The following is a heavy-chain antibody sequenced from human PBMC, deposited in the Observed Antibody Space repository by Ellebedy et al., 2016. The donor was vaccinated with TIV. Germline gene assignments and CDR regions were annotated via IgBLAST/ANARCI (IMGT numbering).Heavy chain of an antibody. CDR3: AKFSAGHIGNYYLTH. J-gene: IGHJ4*02. CDR2: FISYDGSK. CDR1: GFTSSNYA. V-gene: IGHV3-23*01. D-gene: IGHD2/OR15-2a*01. Sequence: GESLKISCAASGFTSSNYAMSWVRRAPGKGLEWVSDFISYDGSKHYADSVKGRFTISRDNSKNTLYLQMSSLRAEDTAVYYCAKFSAGHIGNYYLTHWGQGTLVTVSS.